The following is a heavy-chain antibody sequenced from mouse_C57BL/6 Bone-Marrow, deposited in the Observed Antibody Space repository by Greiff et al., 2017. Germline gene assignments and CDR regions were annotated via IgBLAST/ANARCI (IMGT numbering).Heavy chain of an antibody. J-gene: IGHJ2*01. V-gene: IGHV1-26*01. CDR3: AANSYCYGSSPFDY. CDR2: INPNNGGT. CDR1: GYTFTDYY. D-gene: IGHD1-1*01. Sequence: EVQLQQSGPELVKPGASVKISCKASGYTFTDYYMNWVKQSHGKSLEWIGDINPNNGGTSYNQKFKGKATFTVDKSSSTAYMELRSLTSEDSAVYYCAANSYCYGSSPFDYWGQGTTLTVSA.